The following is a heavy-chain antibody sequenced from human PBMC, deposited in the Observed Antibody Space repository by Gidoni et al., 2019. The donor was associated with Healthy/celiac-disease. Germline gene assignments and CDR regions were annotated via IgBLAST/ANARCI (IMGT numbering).Heavy chain of an antibody. Sequence: QVQLVQSGAEVKKPGSSVKVSCKASGGTFSSYAISWVRQAPGQGLEWMGRIIPILGIANYAQKFQGRVTITADKSTSTAYMELSSLRSEDTAVYYWARVTTVAQGGMDVWGQGTTVTVSS. CDR2: IIPILGIA. D-gene: IGHD4-17*01. CDR3: ARVTTVAQGGMDV. CDR1: GGTFSSYA. J-gene: IGHJ6*02. V-gene: IGHV1-69*09.